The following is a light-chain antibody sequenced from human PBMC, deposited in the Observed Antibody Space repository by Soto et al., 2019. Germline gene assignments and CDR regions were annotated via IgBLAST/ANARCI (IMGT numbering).Light chain of an antibody. CDR1: QSISSY. V-gene: IGKV1-39*01. CDR2: AAS. J-gene: IGKJ1*01. CDR3: QQSYSTPWT. Sequence: DIRMTQSPSSLSASVGDRVTITCRASQSISSYLNWYQQKPGKAPKLLIYAASSLQSGVPSRFSGSGSGTDFTLTISSLQPEDFVTYYCQQSYSTPWTFGQGTKVEIE.